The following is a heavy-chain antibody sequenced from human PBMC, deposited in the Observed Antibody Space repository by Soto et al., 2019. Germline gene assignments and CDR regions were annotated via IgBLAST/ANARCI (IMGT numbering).Heavy chain of an antibody. J-gene: IGHJ4*02. V-gene: IGHV1-2*02. CDR2: INPNSGGT. D-gene: IGHD1-1*01. CDR1: GYTFTGYY. CDR3: ARGRTGTKSYFEY. Sequence: ASVKVSCKASGYTFTGYYLHWVRQAPGQGLEWMGWINPNSGGTNYAQKFQGRVTMTRDTSISTAYMELSRLRSDDTAVYYCARGRTGTKSYFEYWGQGNLVIVS.